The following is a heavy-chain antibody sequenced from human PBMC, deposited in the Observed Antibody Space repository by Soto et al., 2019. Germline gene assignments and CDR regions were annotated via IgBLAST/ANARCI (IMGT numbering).Heavy chain of an antibody. CDR3: ARDWPSGVTRPGAFDI. V-gene: IGHV4-59*01. D-gene: IGHD1-26*01. J-gene: IGHJ3*02. Sequence: SGTLSLTCTVSGGSISSYYWSWIRQPPGKGLEWIGYIYYSGSTNYNPSLKSRVTISVDTSKNQFSLKLSSVTAADTAVYYCARDWPSGVTRPGAFDIWGKGTMVTVSS. CDR1: GGSISSYY. CDR2: IYYSGST.